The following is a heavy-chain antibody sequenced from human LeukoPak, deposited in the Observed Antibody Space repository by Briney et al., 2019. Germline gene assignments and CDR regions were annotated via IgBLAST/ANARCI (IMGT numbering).Heavy chain of an antibody. V-gene: IGHV3-23*01. CDR3: ATGRTIVVVPAAMPDF. J-gene: IGHJ4*02. D-gene: IGHD2-2*01. CDR1: GFTFSSYA. Sequence: GGSLRLSCAASGFTFSSYAMSWVRQVPGKGLEWVSAISGSGGSTYYADSVKGRFTISRDNSKNTLYLQMNSLRAEDTAVYYCATGRTIVVVPAAMPDFWGQGTLVTVSS. CDR2: ISGSGGST.